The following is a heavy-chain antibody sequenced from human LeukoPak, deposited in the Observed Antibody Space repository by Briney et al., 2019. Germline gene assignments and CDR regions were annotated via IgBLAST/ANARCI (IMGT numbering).Heavy chain of an antibody. CDR1: GGSISSYY. D-gene: IGHD6-13*01. CDR2: IYYSGST. Sequence: SETLSLTCTVSGGSISSYYWSWIRQPPGKGLEWIGYIYYSGSTNYSPSLKSRLTISVDTSKNQFSLKLSSVTAADTAVYYCARTYGSSGLGYYDLWGRGTLVTVSS. J-gene: IGHJ2*01. V-gene: IGHV4-59*01. CDR3: ARTYGSSGLGYYDL.